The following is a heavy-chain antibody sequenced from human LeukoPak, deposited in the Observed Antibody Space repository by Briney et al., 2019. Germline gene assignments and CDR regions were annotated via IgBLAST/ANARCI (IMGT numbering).Heavy chain of an antibody. CDR2: ISSGSSYI. V-gene: IGHV3-21*01. D-gene: IGHD6-19*01. CDR1: GFTFSSYW. Sequence: GGSLRLSCAASGFTFSSYWMSWVRQAPGKGLEWVSSISSGSSYIYYADSVKGRFTISRDNAKNSLYLQMNSLRPEDTAVYYCARIPVARSYYFDYWGQGTLVTVSS. CDR3: ARIPVARSYYFDY. J-gene: IGHJ4*02.